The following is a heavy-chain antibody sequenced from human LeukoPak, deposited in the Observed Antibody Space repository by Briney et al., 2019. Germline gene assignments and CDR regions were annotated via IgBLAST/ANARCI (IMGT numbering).Heavy chain of an antibody. V-gene: IGHV3-66*01. CDR3: AVVAATPGVTDC. Sequence: GGSLRLSCAASGFTVSSNYMSWVRQAPGKGLEWVSVIHSGGGTYYADPVKGRFTISRDNFKNTLYLQMNSLRAEDTAVYFCAVVAATPGVTDCWGQGTLVTVSS. D-gene: IGHD2-15*01. CDR1: GFTVSSNY. J-gene: IGHJ4*02. CDR2: IHSGGGT.